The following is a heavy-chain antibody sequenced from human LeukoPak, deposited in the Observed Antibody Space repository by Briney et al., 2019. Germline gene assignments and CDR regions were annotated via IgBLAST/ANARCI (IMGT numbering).Heavy chain of an antibody. Sequence: SETLSLTCAVYGGSFSGHYWSWIRQPPGKGLEWIGNIYYSGSTNYNPSLKSRVTISVDTSKNQFSLKLSSVTAADTAVYYCARDRQNKDFWSGGDYWGQGTLVTVSS. J-gene: IGHJ4*02. D-gene: IGHD3-3*01. CDR1: GGSFSGHY. V-gene: IGHV4-59*11. CDR2: IYYSGST. CDR3: ARDRQNKDFWSGGDY.